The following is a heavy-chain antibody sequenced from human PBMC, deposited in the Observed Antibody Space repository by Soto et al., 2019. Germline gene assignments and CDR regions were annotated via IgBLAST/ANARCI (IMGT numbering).Heavy chain of an antibody. CDR3: ARTADN. V-gene: IGHV4-30-2*01. J-gene: IGHJ3*02. CDR2: IYHSGST. CDR1: GGSISSGGYS. Sequence: QLQLQESGSGLVKPSQTLSLTCAVSGGSISSGGYSWSWIRQPPGKGLEWIGYIYHSGSTYYNPSPKGRVTITVDRSQNQVSPKPGPGTAADPAVEYCARTADNWGQGTMVTVSS.